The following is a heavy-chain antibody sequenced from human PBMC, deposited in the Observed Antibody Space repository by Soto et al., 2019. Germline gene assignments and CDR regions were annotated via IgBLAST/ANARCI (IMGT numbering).Heavy chain of an antibody. J-gene: IGHJ6*03. D-gene: IGHD6-19*01. V-gene: IGHV3-48*01. Sequence: GGSLSLSCAASGFTFSSYSMNWVRQAPGKGLEWVSYISSSSSTIYYADSVKGRFTISRDNAKNSLYLQMNSLRAEDTAVYYCARDHAYGAGSPTYYYYYYMDVWGKGTTVTVSS. CDR1: GFTFSSYS. CDR3: ARDHAYGAGSPTYYYYYYMDV. CDR2: ISSSSSTI.